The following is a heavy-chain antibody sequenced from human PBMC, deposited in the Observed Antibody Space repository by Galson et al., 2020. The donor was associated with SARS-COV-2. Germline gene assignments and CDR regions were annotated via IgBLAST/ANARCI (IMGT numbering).Heavy chain of an antibody. CDR3: ARSAAVVMVWGYHYYYYMDV. CDR2: IIPIFGTA. V-gene: IGHV1-69*13. J-gene: IGHJ6*03. CDR1: GGTFSSYA. Sequence: SVKVSCKASGGTFSSYAISWVRQAPGQGLEWMGGIIPIFGTANYAQKFQGRVTITADASTSTAYMELSSLRSEDTAVYYCARSAAVVMVWGYHYYYYMDVWGKGTTVTVSS. D-gene: IGHD2-15*01.